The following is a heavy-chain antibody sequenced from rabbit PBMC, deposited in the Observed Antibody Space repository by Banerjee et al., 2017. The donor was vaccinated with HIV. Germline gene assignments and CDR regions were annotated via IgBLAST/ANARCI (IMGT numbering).Heavy chain of an antibody. CDR2: INTSSGNI. V-gene: IGHV1S45*01. CDR3: PSGYQAFARHKVSA. Sequence: QEPLEESAGTLVKPEGSLTLTCTASGFSFTNKYVMCWVRQAPGKGLEWIACINTSSGNIVYASWAKGRFTISKTSSTSVNEPATTEISTLTLHDARPSGYQAFARHKVSAWGPG. CDR1: GFSFTNKYV. J-gene: IGHJ6*02.